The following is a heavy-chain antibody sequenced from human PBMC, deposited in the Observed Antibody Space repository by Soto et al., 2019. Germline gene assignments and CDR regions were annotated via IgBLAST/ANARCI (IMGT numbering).Heavy chain of an antibody. CDR1: GGSISSGDYY. CDR3: AREGRAYYSDSGSYSEYYFDY. D-gene: IGHD3-10*01. CDR2: IYYSGST. J-gene: IGHJ4*02. Sequence: QVQLQESGPGLVKPSHTLSLTCTVSGGSISSGDYYWSWIRQPPGKGLEWIGYIYYSGSTYYNPSIKSRVTISVDTSKHQVHLTLSSVTAADTAVYYCAREGRAYYSDSGSYSEYYFDYWGQGTLVTVSS. V-gene: IGHV4-30-4*01.